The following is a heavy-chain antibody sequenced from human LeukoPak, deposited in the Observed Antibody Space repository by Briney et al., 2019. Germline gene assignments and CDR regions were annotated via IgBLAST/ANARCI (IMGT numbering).Heavy chain of an antibody. CDR2: ISQNGYT. V-gene: IGHV4-59*08. CDR1: GAFIGSFY. D-gene: IGHD2-15*01. J-gene: IGHJ6*02. Sequence: PSETLSLTCTVSGAFIGSFYWSWIRQRPGKGLEWIGYISQNGYTHYTPSFRSRVTILRDMSENQFSLILTSVTAADTAVYYCTRHDVVEVLGHGMAVWGQGATVIVSS. CDR3: TRHDVVEVLGHGMAV.